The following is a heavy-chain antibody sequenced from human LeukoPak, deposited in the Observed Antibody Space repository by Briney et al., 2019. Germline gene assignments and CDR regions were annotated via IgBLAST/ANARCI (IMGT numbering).Heavy chain of an antibody. Sequence: SETLSLTCAVYGGSFSGSYWSWIRQAPGKGLEWIGEINQSGSTNYNPSLKSRVTISVDTSKNQFSLKLSSVTAADTAVYYCARTTKYQFKWAGFDPWGQGTLVTVSS. D-gene: IGHD2-2*01. CDR1: GGSFSGSY. V-gene: IGHV4-34*01. CDR2: INQSGST. J-gene: IGHJ5*02. CDR3: ARTTKYQFKWAGFDP.